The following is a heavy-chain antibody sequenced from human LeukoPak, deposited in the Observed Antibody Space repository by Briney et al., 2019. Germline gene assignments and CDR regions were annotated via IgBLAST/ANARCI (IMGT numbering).Heavy chain of an antibody. V-gene: IGHV4-59*08. CDR3: ARLLSGVMYYYGSGSYYNYFDY. CDR1: GGYISSYY. J-gene: IGHJ4*02. D-gene: IGHD3-10*01. Sequence: SETLSLTCTVSGGYISSYYWSWIRQPPGKGLEWIGYIYYSGSTNYNPSLKSRVTISVDTSKNQFSLKLSSVTAADTAVYCCARLLSGVMYYYGSGSYYNYFDYWGQGTLVTVSS. CDR2: IYYSGST.